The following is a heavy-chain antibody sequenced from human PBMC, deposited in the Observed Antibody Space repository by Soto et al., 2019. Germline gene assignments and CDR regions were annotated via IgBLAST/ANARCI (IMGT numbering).Heavy chain of an antibody. Sequence: GGSLRLSFAASGFTFSSCGMHWVRQAPGKGLEGVSFIAYDGSNKYYADSVKVRFTISIDNSKNTLYLQMNSLRAEDTAVYYCAKDRVVVVAASTGHYYYGMHXWGQVTTVTVS. CDR3: AKDRVVVVAASTGHYYYGMHX. J-gene: IGHJ6*02. V-gene: IGHV3-30*18. D-gene: IGHD2-15*01. CDR1: GFTFSSCG. CDR2: IAYDGSNK.